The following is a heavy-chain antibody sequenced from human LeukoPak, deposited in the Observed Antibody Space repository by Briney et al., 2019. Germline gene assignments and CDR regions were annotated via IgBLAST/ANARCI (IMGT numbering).Heavy chain of an antibody. J-gene: IGHJ4*02. Sequence: GGSLRLSCAASGFPFSDYGMYWVRQAPGKGLEWLAVISHDGSNKYYADSVKGRITISRDNPMNTLYLQMNSLRAEDTAAYYCAKDIAARPGRGILGYWGQGTLVTVSS. D-gene: IGHD6-6*01. CDR2: ISHDGSNK. CDR1: GFPFSDYG. CDR3: AKDIAARPGRGILGY. V-gene: IGHV3-30*18.